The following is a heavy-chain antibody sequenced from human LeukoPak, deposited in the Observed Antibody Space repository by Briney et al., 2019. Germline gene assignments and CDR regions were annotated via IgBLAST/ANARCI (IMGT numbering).Heavy chain of an antibody. V-gene: IGHV3-74*01. CDR1: GFTFSSYW. CDR3: ASPFNYYDSSGYYRDY. D-gene: IGHD3-22*01. J-gene: IGHJ4*02. Sequence: GGSLRLSCAASGFTFSSYWVHWVRQAPGKGLVWVSRIKSDGSETNYADSVKGRFTISRDNAKNTLNLQMNSLRAEDTAVYYCASPFNYYDSSGYYRDYWGQGTLVTVSS. CDR2: IKSDGSET.